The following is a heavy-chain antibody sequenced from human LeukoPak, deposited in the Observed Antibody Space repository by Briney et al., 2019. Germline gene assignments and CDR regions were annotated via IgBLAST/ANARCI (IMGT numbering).Heavy chain of an antibody. CDR3: ARDLARRGYSYGYGY. J-gene: IGHJ4*02. CDR1: GGTFSSYA. D-gene: IGHD5-18*01. CDR2: IIPILGIA. Sequence: SVKVSCRASGGTFSSYAISWVRQAPGQGLEWMGRIIPILGIANYAQKFQGRVTITADKSTSTAYMELSSLRSEDTAVYYCARDLARRGYSYGYGYWGQGTLVTVSS. V-gene: IGHV1-69*04.